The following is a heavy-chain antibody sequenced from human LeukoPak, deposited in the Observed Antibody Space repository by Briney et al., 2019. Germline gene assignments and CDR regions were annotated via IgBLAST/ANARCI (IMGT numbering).Heavy chain of an antibody. Sequence: SETLSLTCTVSGGSISSSNYYWGWIRQPPGKGLEWIGEINHSGSASYNPSLKSRVTISVDKSKNQFSLKLSSVTAADTAVYYCARLPDPWGQGTLVTVSS. V-gene: IGHV4-61*05. CDR3: ARLPDP. CDR2: INHSGSA. J-gene: IGHJ5*02. CDR1: GGSISSSNYY.